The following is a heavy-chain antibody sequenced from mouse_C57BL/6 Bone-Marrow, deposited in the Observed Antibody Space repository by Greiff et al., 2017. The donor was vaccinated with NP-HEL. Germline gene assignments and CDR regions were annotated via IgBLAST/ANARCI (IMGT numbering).Heavy chain of an antibody. D-gene: IGHD2-2*01. J-gene: IGHJ1*03. CDR3: ARWDLLWLRRETPWYFDV. CDR2: IFPGSGST. CDR1: GYTFTDYY. V-gene: IGHV1-75*01. Sequence: QVQLQQSGPELVKPGASVKISCKASGYTFTDYYINWVKQRPGQGLEWIGWIFPGSGSTYYNEKFKSKATLTVDTSSSTAYMQLSSLTSEDSAVYYCARWDLLWLRRETPWYFDVWGTGTTVTVSS.